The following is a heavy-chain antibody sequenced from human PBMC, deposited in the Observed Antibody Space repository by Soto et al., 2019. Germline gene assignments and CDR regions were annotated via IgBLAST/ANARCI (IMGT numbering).Heavy chain of an antibody. J-gene: IGHJ3*02. CDR1: GVSISSYY. D-gene: IGHD3-22*01. CDR2: IYYSGST. CDR3: ARERFYYDSSGYNDAFDI. Sequence: SETLSLTCTVSGVSISSYYWSWIRQPPGKGLEWIGYIYYSGSTNYNPSLKSRVTISVDTSKNQFSLKLSSVTAADTAVYYCARERFYYDSSGYNDAFDIWGQGTMVTVSS. V-gene: IGHV4-59*01.